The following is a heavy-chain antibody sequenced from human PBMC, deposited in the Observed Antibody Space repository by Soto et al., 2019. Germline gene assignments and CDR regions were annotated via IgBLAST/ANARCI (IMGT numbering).Heavy chain of an antibody. CDR3: AKDRTRYGSGSLNYFDY. V-gene: IGHV3-30*18. CDR1: GFTFSSYG. J-gene: IGHJ4*02. CDR2: ISYDGSNK. Sequence: QVQLVESGGGVVQPGRSLRLSCAASGFTFSSYGMHWVRQAPGKGLEWVAVISYDGSNKYYADSVKGRFTISRDNSKNKLYLQMNSLRAEDTAVYYCAKDRTRYGSGSLNYFDYWGQGTLVTVSS. D-gene: IGHD3-10*01.